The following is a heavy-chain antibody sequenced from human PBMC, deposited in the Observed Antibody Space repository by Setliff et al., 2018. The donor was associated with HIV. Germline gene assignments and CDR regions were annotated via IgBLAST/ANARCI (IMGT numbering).Heavy chain of an antibody. D-gene: IGHD3-22*01. CDR3: ARVKYDSSGYLSYMDV. V-gene: IGHV3-20*04. CDR2: INGNGGST. CDR1: GFTFEDYG. J-gene: IGHJ6*03. Sequence: RPGGSLRLSCAASGFTFEDYGMSWVRQVPGKGLEWVSGINGNGGSTGYADSVKGRLTISRDNAKKSLYLQMNSLRVEDTALYYCARVKYDSSGYLSYMDVWGKGTTVTVSS.